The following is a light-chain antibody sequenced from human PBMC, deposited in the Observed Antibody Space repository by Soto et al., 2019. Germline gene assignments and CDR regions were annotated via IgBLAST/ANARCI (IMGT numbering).Light chain of an antibody. J-gene: IGKJ3*01. CDR2: GAS. Sequence: EIVLTQSPGTLSLSPGEIATLSCRASQSVSSNYLAWYQQRPRQAPRLIIVGASYRAAGIPDMFSGSGSGTDYILTLSRLEPEDLAVYYCQHYGSSPPAFTFGPGTKVDSK. CDR1: QSVSSNY. CDR3: QHYGSSPPAFT. V-gene: IGKV3-20*01.